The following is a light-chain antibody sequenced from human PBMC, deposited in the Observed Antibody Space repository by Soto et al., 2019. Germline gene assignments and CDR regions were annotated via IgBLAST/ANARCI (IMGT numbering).Light chain of an antibody. CDR2: GTS. CDR3: QQYDSSPPMYT. CDR1: QSVNGDY. J-gene: IGKJ2*01. Sequence: DILLTQSPGTLSLSPGERATLSCRTSQSVNGDYLGWYQQRPGQAPRLLIYGTSHRATGIPDRFSGSGSGTVFTLTLSRLEPEDFGVYSCQQYDSSPPMYTFGQGTKLEIK. V-gene: IGKV3-20*01.